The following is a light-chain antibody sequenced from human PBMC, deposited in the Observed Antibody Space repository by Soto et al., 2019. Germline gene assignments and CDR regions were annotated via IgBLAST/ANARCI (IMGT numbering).Light chain of an antibody. CDR3: LQHNSYPWT. V-gene: IGKV1-17*01. CDR1: QGIKNG. CDR2: AAS. J-gene: IGKJ1*01. Sequence: DIQMTQSPSSLSASVGDRVTITCRASQGIKNGLGWYQQKPGKAPKRLIYAASSLQSGDQSRFSGSGSGTEFTLTISSLQPEDFATYYCLQHNSYPWTFGQGTKVEI.